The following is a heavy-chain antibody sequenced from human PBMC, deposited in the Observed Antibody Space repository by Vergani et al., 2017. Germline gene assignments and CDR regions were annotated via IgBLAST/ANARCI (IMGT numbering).Heavy chain of an antibody. CDR3: ARGPISRVRFLEWLLIY. D-gene: IGHD3-3*01. V-gene: IGHV3-30-3*01. J-gene: IGHJ4*02. CDR2: ISYDGSNK. Sequence: QVQLVESGGGVVQPGRSLRLSCAASGFTFSSYAMHWVRQAPGKGLEWVAVISYDGSNKYYADSVKGRFTISRDNSKNTLYLQMNSLRAEDTAVYYCARGPISRVRFLEWLLIYWGQGTLVTFSS. CDR1: GFTFSSYA.